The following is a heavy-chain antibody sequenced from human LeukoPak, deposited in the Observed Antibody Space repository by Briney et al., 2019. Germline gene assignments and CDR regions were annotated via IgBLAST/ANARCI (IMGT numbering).Heavy chain of an antibody. CDR2: ISYDGSNK. V-gene: IGHV3-30*18. J-gene: IGHJ3*02. D-gene: IGHD6-19*01. CDR1: GFTFSSYG. CDR3: AKDSGIAVAGTLRAFDI. Sequence: GGSLRLSCADSGFTFSSYGMHWVRQAPGKGLEWVAVISYDGSNKYFADSVKGRFTISRDNSKNTLYLQMNSLRAEDTAVYYCAKDSGIAVAGTLRAFDIWGQGTMVTVSS.